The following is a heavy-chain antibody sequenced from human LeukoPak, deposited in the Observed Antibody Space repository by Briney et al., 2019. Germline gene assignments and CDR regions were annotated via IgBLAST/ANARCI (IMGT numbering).Heavy chain of an antibody. J-gene: IGHJ4*02. V-gene: IGHV3-74*01. CDR3: ARGTATTAGIDY. Sequence: GGSLRLSCATSGFTFSSHWMHWVRQAPGEGLVWVSHINTDGSSTTYGDPEKGRFAVSRDSATLFLQMNSLRVDDTAIYYCARGTATTAGIDYWGLGTLVTVSS. CDR2: INTDGSST. D-gene: IGHD6-13*01. CDR1: GFTFSSHW.